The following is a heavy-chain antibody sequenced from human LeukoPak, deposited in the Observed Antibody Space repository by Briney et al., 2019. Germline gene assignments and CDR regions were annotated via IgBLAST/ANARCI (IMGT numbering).Heavy chain of an antibody. V-gene: IGHV1-18*01. CDR3: ARGRSGYDKFDY. CDR2: ISAYNGNT. Sequence: GASVKVSCKASGYTFTSYGISWVRQAPGQGHEWMGWISAYNGNTNYAQKLQGKVTVTTDTSTSTAYMELRSLRSDDTAVYYCARGRSGYDKFDYWGQGTLVTVSS. J-gene: IGHJ4*02. CDR1: GYTFTSYG. D-gene: IGHD5-12*01.